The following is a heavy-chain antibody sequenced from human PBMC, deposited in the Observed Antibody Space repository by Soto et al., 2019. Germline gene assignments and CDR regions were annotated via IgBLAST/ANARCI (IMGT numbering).Heavy chain of an antibody. Sequence: TSETLSLTYTVYGVTFSDYYWRWIRQPPGKGLEWIGEINHSGSTNYNPSLKSRVTISVDTSKNQFSLKLSSVTAADTAVYYCARGLLYLLLALSWFDPWGQGTLVTV. CDR2: INHSGST. V-gene: IGHV4-34*01. CDR3: ARGLLYLLLALSWFDP. CDR1: GVTFSDYY. J-gene: IGHJ5*02. D-gene: IGHD2-8*02.